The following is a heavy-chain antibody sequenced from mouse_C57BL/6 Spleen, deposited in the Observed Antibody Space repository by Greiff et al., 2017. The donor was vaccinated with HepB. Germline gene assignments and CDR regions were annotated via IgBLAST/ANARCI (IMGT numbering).Heavy chain of an antibody. CDR1: GYTFTSYW. V-gene: IGHV1-69*01. CDR3: ARWGYYAIDY. Sequence: QVQLKQPGAELVMPGASVKLSCKASGYTFTSYWMHWVKQRPGQGLEWIGEIDPSDSYTNYNQKFKGKSTLTVDKSSSTAYMQLSSLTSEDSAVYYCARWGYYAIDYWGQGTSVTVSS. J-gene: IGHJ4*01. CDR2: IDPSDSYT.